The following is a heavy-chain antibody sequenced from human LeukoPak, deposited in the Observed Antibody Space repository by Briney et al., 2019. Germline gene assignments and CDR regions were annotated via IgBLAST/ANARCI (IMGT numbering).Heavy chain of an antibody. D-gene: IGHD2-15*01. CDR3: ARVVVAATNWFDP. CDR1: GFTFSDYY. J-gene: IGHJ5*02. Sequence: GGSLRLSCAASGFTFSDYYMSWIRQAPGKGLEWVLYISSSGSTIYYADSVKGRFTISRDNAKNSLYLQMNSLRAEDTAVYYCARVVVAATNWFDPWGQGTLVTVFS. CDR2: ISSSGSTI. V-gene: IGHV3-11*01.